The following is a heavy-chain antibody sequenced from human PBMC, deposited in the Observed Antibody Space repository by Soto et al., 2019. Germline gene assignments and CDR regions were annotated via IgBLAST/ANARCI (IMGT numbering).Heavy chain of an antibody. CDR3: ARGDSQVHFDY. V-gene: IGHV1-18*01. CDR1: GYTFINYG. Sequence: GASVKVSCKTSGYTFINYGISWVRQAPGQGLEWMGWINGYNGNTNYARKFQGKFTMTTDTATNAAFMELTSLRSDDTAVYYCARGDSQVHFDYWGEGTLVTVSS. D-gene: IGHD4-4*01. J-gene: IGHJ4*02. CDR2: INGYNGNT.